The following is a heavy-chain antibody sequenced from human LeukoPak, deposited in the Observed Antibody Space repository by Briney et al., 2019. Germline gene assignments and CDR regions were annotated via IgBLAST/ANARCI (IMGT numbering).Heavy chain of an antibody. CDR1: GFTFSSYS. CDR3: AKDYYGSGSYLALAFDI. D-gene: IGHD3-10*01. Sequence: GGSLRLSCAASGFTFSSYSMNWVRQAPGKGLEWVSSISSSSSCIYYADSVKGRFTISRDNSKNTLYLQMNSLRAEDTAVYYCAKDYYGSGSYLALAFDIWGQGTMVTVSS. V-gene: IGHV3-21*04. CDR2: ISSSSSCI. J-gene: IGHJ3*02.